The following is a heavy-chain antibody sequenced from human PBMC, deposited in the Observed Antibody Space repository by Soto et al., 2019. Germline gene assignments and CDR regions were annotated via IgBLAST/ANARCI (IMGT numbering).Heavy chain of an antibody. V-gene: IGHV1-69*01. CDR3: ARENTTVTTNYNYHYYGMDV. CDR2: IIPLFGTS. Sequence: QVKLVQSGAEVRKPGSAVKVSGKASGGTFSTYGINWVRQAPGQGLEWMGGIIPLFGTSSYAQQFEGRVTITADESSSTAYMELSSLRSEDTAVYYCARENTTVTTNYNYHYYGMDVWGQGTTVTVSS. CDR1: GGTFSTYG. D-gene: IGHD4-4*01. J-gene: IGHJ6*02.